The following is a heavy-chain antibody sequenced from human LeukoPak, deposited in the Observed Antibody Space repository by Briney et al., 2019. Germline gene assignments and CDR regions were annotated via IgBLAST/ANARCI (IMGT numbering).Heavy chain of an antibody. CDR2: IYYSGST. CDR3: ARETFCSGGSCYYFDY. Sequence: PSETLPLTCTVSGGSISGYSWTWIRQPPGKGLEWIGYIYYSGSTNYSPSLKSRVTISVDTSKNQFSLKLSSVTAADTAVYYCARETFCSGGSCYYFDYWGQGTLVTVSS. J-gene: IGHJ4*02. D-gene: IGHD2-15*01. V-gene: IGHV4-59*01. CDR1: GGSISGYS.